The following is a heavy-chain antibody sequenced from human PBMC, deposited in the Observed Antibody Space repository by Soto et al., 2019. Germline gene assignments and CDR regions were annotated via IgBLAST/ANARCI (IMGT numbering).Heavy chain of an antibody. CDR1: GGSISSYY. J-gene: IGHJ4*02. Sequence: SETLSLTCTVSGGSISSYYWSWIRQPPGKGLEWIGYIYYSGSTNYNPSLKSRVTISVDTSKNQFSLKLSSVTAADTAVYYCARLQYNFDYWGQGTLVTVSS. V-gene: IGHV4-59*08. D-gene: IGHD1-1*01. CDR2: IYYSGST. CDR3: ARLQYNFDY.